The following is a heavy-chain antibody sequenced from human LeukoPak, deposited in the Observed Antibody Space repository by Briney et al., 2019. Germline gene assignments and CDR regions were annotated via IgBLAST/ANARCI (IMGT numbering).Heavy chain of an antibody. Sequence: EASVKVSCKASGYTFSRLGITWVRQAPGQGLEWMGWISAYNGNTSYAQKLQGRVTMTTDTSTSTAYMELRSLRSDDTAVYYCAREGYSSGWYDYWGQGTLVTVSS. CDR2: ISAYNGNT. D-gene: IGHD6-19*01. J-gene: IGHJ4*02. CDR1: GYTFSRLG. V-gene: IGHV1-18*01. CDR3: AREGYSSGWYDY.